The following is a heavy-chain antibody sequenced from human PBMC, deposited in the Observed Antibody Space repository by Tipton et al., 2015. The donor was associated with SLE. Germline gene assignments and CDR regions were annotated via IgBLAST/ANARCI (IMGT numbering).Heavy chain of an antibody. Sequence: SLRLSCSASGFTVSTSYMNWVRQAPGKGLEWVSYISRGGSTIYYADSVKGRSTISGDSARNSLYLQMNNLRGEDTAVYYCARGYDYGATVDVWGQGTMVTVSS. V-gene: IGHV3-11*01. D-gene: IGHD4/OR15-4a*01. CDR1: GFTVSTSY. CDR3: ARGYDYGATVDV. J-gene: IGHJ3*01. CDR2: ISRGGSTI.